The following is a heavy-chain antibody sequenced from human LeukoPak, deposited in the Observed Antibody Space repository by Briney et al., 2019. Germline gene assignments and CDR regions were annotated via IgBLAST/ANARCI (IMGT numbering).Heavy chain of an antibody. D-gene: IGHD6-6*01. Sequence: SETLSLTCTVYGGPFSGYFWTWIRQPPGKGLEWIGEISHTGSTNYNPSLKSRVTISVDTSKNQFFLKLNSMTAADTAVYYCARGDVAARLQTWGQGTLVTVSS. CDR2: ISHTGST. J-gene: IGHJ4*02. V-gene: IGHV4-34*01. CDR1: GGPFSGYF. CDR3: ARGDVAARLQT.